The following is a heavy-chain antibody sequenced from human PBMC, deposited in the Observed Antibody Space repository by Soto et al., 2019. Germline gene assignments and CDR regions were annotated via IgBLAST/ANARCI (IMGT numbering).Heavy chain of an antibody. CDR1: GFSVGGNY. J-gene: IGHJ4*02. CDR2: IYSGGNP. V-gene: IGHV3-53*01. Sequence: EERLVQSGGGLVQPGGSLRLSCAASGFSVGGNYMSWVRQAPGKGLEFVSLIYSGGNPFYADSMKGRFTLSRDNSNNMLYLQMDSLRAEDTAVYYCARGPNSDCWGQGTLVIVSS. CDR3: ARGPNSDC. D-gene: IGHD2-21*01.